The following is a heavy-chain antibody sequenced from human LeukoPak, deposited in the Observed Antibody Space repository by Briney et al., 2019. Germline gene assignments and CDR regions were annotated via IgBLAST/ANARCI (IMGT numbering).Heavy chain of an antibody. Sequence: QTGGSLRLSCAASGNYVMHWVRQAPGKGLVGVSQINSDGSWTSYADSVKGRFTISKDNAKNTGYLQMNNLRAEDTAVYYCVSFYEAYWGRGTLVTVSS. J-gene: IGHJ4*02. CDR2: INSDGSWT. CDR1: GNYV. CDR3: VSFYEAY. V-gene: IGHV3-74*01. D-gene: IGHD2/OR15-2a*01.